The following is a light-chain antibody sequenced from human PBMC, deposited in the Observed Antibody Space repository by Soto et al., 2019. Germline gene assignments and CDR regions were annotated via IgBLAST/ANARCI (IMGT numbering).Light chain of an antibody. CDR2: DAS. CDR1: QSVSSTY. CDR3: YQYASSPWT. J-gene: IGKJ1*01. V-gene: IGKV3-20*01. Sequence: EIVLTQSPGTLSLSPGDRATLSCRASQSVSSTYLAWYQQKPGQAPRLLIYDASTRAAGIPDRFSGSGSGTDFTLTISRLEAEDFAVYYCYQYASSPWTFGQGAKVEIK.